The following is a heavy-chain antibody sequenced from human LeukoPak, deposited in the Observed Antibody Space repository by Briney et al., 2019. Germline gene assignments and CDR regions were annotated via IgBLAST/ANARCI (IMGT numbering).Heavy chain of an antibody. CDR1: RFIFSSYW. V-gene: IGHV3-7*01. D-gene: IGHD2-15*01. CDR2: MKQDGSDK. J-gene: IGHJ4*02. Sequence: GGSLRLSCEASRFIFSSYWMSWVRQAPGKGLEWVANMKQDGSDKYYADSVKGRFTISRDNAKNSLDLQMNSLRVEDTAEYYCARTGAVCRGGSCYYSFDYWGQGTLVTVSS. CDR3: ARTGAVCRGGSCYYSFDY.